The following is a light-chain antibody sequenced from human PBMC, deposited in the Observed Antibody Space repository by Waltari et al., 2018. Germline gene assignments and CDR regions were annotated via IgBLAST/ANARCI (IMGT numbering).Light chain of an antibody. V-gene: IGKV1-39*01. CDR1: QNINSF. J-gene: IGKJ1*01. Sequence: DIQMTQSPSSLSASVGDRVTITCRASQNINSFLNWYQQKPGGAPKLLIYAASSLHSGGHSRFSGSGSGTDYTLTISSLQPEDFATYYCQQSYSTWTSGQGTKVEIK. CDR3: QQSYSTWT. CDR2: AAS.